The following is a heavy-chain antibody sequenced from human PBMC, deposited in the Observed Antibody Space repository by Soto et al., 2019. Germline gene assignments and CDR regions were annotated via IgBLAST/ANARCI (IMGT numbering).Heavy chain of an antibody. CDR1: GGNFSSYA. J-gene: IGHJ5*02. CDR2: IIPIFGTA. CDR3: ARVGRLRFLEWDRRYNWFDP. D-gene: IGHD3-3*01. Sequence: GDSVKVSCKASGGNFSSYAISWVRQAPGQGLEWMGGIIPIFGTANYAQKFQGRVTITADKSTSTAYMELSSLRSEDTAVYYCARVGRLRFLEWDRRYNWFDPWGQGTLVTVSS. V-gene: IGHV1-69*06.